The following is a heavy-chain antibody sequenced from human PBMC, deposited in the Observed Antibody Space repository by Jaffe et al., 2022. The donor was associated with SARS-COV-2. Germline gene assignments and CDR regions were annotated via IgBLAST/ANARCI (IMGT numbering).Heavy chain of an antibody. CDR2: INAGNGNT. CDR3: ARIGVAGPYYYYGMDV. Sequence: QVQLVQSGAEVKKPGASVKVSCKASGYTFTSYAMHWVRQAPGQRLEWMGWINAGNGNTKYSQKFQGRVTITRDTSASTAYMELSSLRSEDTAVYYCARIGVAGPYYYYGMDVWGQGTTVTVSS. J-gene: IGHJ6*02. CDR1: GYTFTSYA. D-gene: IGHD6-19*01. V-gene: IGHV1-3*01.